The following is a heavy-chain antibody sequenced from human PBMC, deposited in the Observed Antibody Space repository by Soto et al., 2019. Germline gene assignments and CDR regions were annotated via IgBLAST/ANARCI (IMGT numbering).Heavy chain of an antibody. CDR1: GYTSTSYA. D-gene: IGHD2-15*01. Sequence: ASVKVSCKASGYTSTSYAMHWVRQAPGQRLEWMGWINAGNGNTKYSQKFQGRFTISRDNSKNTLSLQMSSLRGDDTAMYYCVKDVVFWPWGQGTLVTVSS. J-gene: IGHJ4*02. V-gene: IGHV1-3*01. CDR2: INAGNGNT. CDR3: VKDVVFWP.